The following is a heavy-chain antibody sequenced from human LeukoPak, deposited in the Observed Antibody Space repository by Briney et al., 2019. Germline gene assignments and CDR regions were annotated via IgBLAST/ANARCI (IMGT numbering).Heavy chain of an antibody. CDR1: GFTFYDYT. J-gene: IGHJ2*01. D-gene: IGHD3-10*01. V-gene: IGHV3-43*01. CDR2: ISWDGGST. Sequence: PGGSLRLSCAASGFTFYDYTMHWVRQAPGKGLEWVSLISWDGGSTYYADSVKGRFTISRDNSKNSLYLQMNSLRTEDTALYYCAKSMVSGSSHWYFDLWGRGTLVTVSS. CDR3: AKSMVSGSSHWYFDL.